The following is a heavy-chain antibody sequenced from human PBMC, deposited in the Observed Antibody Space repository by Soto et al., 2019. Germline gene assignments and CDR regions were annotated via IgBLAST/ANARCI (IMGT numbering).Heavy chain of an antibody. CDR2: FSGSGSRT. CDR3: AKATSSGSHGEY. J-gene: IGHJ4*02. V-gene: IGHV3-23*01. D-gene: IGHD1-26*01. CDR1: GFTFSSYS. Sequence: EVQLLESGGGLVQPGGSLRLSCATSGFTFSSYSMTWVRQAPGKGLEWVSTFSGSGSRTYYADPVKGRFTISRDNSKNTLYLQMNSLSAEDTAVYYCAKATSSGSHGEYWGQGTLVSVSS.